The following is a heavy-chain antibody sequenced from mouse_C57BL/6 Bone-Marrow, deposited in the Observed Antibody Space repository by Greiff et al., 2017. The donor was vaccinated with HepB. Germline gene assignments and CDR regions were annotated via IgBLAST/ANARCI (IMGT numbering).Heavy chain of an antibody. CDR3: ARGRLWLRRGAY. CDR1: GYTFTSYW. V-gene: IGHV1-55*01. CDR2: IYPGSGST. Sequence: QVQLKQPGAELVKPGASVKMSCKASGYTFTSYWITWVKQRPGQGLEWIGDIYPGSGSTNYNEKFKSKATLTVDTSSSTAYMQLSSLTSEDSAVYYCARGRLWLRRGAYWGQGTLVTVSA. J-gene: IGHJ3*01. D-gene: IGHD2-2*01.